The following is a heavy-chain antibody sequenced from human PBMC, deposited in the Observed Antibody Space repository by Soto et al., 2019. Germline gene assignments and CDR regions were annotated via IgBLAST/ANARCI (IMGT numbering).Heavy chain of an antibody. CDR1: GFTFSSYS. Sequence: PGGSLRLSCAASGFTFSSYSMNWVRQAPGKGLEWVSSISSSSSYIYYADSVKGRFTISRDNAKNSLYLQMNSLRAEDTAIYYCARDQGYCTTTSCYDLGSYLDSWGQGALVTVSS. J-gene: IGHJ5*01. CDR2: ISSSSSYI. CDR3: ARDQGYCTTTSCYDLGSYLDS. D-gene: IGHD2-2*01. V-gene: IGHV3-21*04.